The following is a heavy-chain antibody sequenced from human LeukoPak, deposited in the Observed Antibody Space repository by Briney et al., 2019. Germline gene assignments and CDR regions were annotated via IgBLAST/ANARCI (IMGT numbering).Heavy chain of an antibody. D-gene: IGHD6-19*01. Sequence: PSETLSLTCTISGGSISSSSYYWGWIRQPPGKGLEWIGSIYYSGSTYYNPSLKSRVTISVDTSKNQFSLKLSSVTAADTAVYYCARVGAIAVADYWGQGTLVTVSS. CDR1: GGSISSSSYY. CDR2: IYYSGST. J-gene: IGHJ4*02. V-gene: IGHV4-39*01. CDR3: ARVGAIAVADY.